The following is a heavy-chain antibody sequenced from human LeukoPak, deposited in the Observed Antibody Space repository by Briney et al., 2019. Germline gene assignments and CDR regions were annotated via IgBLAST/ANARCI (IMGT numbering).Heavy chain of an antibody. V-gene: IGHV1-69*04. Sequence: GSSVKVSCKVSGGTFNNYAISWVRQAPGQGLEWMGRITPVFDMANYAQKFQGTVTIIADKSTSTVYMELSSLRNEDTAVYYCAIIALVPMWGQGTKVTVSS. CDR2: ITPVFDMA. CDR3: AIIALVPM. CDR1: GGTFNNYA. D-gene: IGHD6-19*01. J-gene: IGHJ3*02.